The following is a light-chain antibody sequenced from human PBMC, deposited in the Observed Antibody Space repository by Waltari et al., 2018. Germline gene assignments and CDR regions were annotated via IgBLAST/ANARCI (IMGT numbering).Light chain of an antibody. CDR1: SSDVGGYNF. Sequence: QSALTQPPSASGSPGQSVTISCTGTSSDVGGYNFVSWYQQHPGEAPKVMIYEINKRPSGVPVRFSGSKSGKPASLTVSGLQAEDEAEYFCSSYAVNNHLIFGGGTKLTVL. J-gene: IGLJ2*01. CDR2: EIN. V-gene: IGLV2-8*01. CDR3: SSYAVNNHLI.